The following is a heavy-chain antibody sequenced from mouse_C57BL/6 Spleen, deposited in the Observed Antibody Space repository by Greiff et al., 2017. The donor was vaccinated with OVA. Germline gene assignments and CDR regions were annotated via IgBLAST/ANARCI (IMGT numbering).Heavy chain of an antibody. V-gene: IGHV3-6*01. CDR1: GYSIPSGYY. CDR3: ARGFYLGY. CDR2: ISYDGSN. Sequence: DVKLQESGPGLVKPSQSLSLTCSVTGYSIPSGYYWNWIRQFPGNKLEWMGYISYDGSNNYNPSLKNRISITRDTSKNQFFLKLNSVTTEDTATYYCARGFYLGYWGQGTTLTVSS. D-gene: IGHD1-1*01. J-gene: IGHJ2*01.